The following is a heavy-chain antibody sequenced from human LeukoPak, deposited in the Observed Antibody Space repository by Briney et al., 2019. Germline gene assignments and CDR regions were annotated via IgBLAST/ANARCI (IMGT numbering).Heavy chain of an antibody. J-gene: IGHJ6*02. CDR1: GFTVSSNY. CDR2: IYSGGST. CDR3: ARELVVPAATWWRDYYGMDV. V-gene: IGHV3-53*01. Sequence: GGSLRLSCAASGFTVSSNYMSWVRQAPGKGLEWVAVIYSGGSTYYADYVKGRFTISRDNSKNTLYLQMNSLRAEDTAVYYCARELVVPAATWWRDYYGMDVWGQGTTVTVSS. D-gene: IGHD2-2*01.